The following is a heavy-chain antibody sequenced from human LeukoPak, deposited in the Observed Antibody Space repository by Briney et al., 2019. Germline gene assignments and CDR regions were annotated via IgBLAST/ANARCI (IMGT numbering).Heavy chain of an antibody. J-gene: IGHJ5*02. CDR2: IKQDGGET. D-gene: IGHD3-22*01. CDR1: GFPFSSYW. V-gene: IGHV3-7*01. Sequence: GGSLRLSCAASGFPFSSYWMAWVRQAPGKGLEWVASIKQDGGETFYVDSVKGRFTISRDNAKNSLYLQMNSLRAEDTAVYYCARDGGPIRYYYDSSGYYGNNWFDPWGQGTLVTVSS. CDR3: ARDGGPIRYYYDSSGYYGNNWFDP.